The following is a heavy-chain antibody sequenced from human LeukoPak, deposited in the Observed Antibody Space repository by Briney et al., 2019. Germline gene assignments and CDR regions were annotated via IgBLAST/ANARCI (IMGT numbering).Heavy chain of an antibody. CDR3: AKDVRVGGGGSNV. Sequence: PGGALRLSCAASGFTFSTCAMTWVRQAPGKGLEWGSLIDGSGRNTYYADSGKGRFTTSRENSNKTVPLQMKSLRAEDTAIYYCAKDVRVGGGGSNVGGQGSSVTVSS. D-gene: IGHD1-26*01. CDR2: IDGSGRNT. V-gene: IGHV3-23*01. J-gene: IGHJ6*02. CDR1: GFTFSTCA.